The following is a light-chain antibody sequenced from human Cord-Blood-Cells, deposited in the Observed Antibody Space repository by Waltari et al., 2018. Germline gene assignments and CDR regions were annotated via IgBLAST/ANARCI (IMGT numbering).Light chain of an antibody. CDR1: QGISSA. CDR2: DAS. V-gene: IGKV1-13*02. CDR3: EQFNSYPLLT. Sequence: AIQLTQSPSSLSASVGDRVTITCRASQGISSALAWYQQKPGKAPKLLIYDASSLESGVPSRFSGSGSGTDFTLTISSLQPEDFATYYCEQFNSYPLLTFGGGTKVEIK. J-gene: IGKJ4*01.